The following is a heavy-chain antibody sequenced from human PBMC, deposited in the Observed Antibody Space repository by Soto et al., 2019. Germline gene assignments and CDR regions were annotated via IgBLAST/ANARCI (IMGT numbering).Heavy chain of an antibody. CDR3: ARGVAIFWWSLAIRFDC. CDR1: GGFFSGYY. CDR2: INHSGST. Sequence: SETLSLTCAVYGGFFSGYYWSWISQPPGEGLEWIGEINHSGSTNYNPSLKSRVAISVDTSKNQFSLKLSSVTAADTAVYYCARGVAIFWWSLAIRFDCWGQGTLVTVSS. J-gene: IGHJ4*02. D-gene: IGHD3-9*01. V-gene: IGHV4-34*01.